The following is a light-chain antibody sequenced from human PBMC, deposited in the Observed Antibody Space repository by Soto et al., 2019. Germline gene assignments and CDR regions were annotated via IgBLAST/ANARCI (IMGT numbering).Light chain of an antibody. J-gene: IGKJ4*01. V-gene: IGKV1-12*01. Sequence: DIQMTHSPSSVSASVVDRVNITFLASQGISSWLAWYQQKPGKAPKILIYAASSLQSGVKSRFSGSGSGTDFTITIRSMQNEDFATYYCKKANSFQLNVGGGNKVDIK. CDR1: QGISSW. CDR2: AAS. CDR3: KKANSFQLN.